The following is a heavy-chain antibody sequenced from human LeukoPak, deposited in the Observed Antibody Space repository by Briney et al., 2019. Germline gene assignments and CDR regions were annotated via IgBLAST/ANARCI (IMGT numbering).Heavy chain of an antibody. CDR3: ARDMEVTSGWSAFDI. V-gene: IGHV3-9*01. J-gene: IGHJ3*02. CDR2: MSGKSGSL. Sequence: GGSLRLSCVASGVIFDEDAMHWVREAPGKGLEGVSGMSGKSGSLDYVDSVKCRFTISRDNAKNSLHLQMNSLRAEETALYYCARDMEVTSGWSAFDIWGHGTMLTDSS. D-gene: IGHD6-19*01. CDR1: GVIFDEDA.